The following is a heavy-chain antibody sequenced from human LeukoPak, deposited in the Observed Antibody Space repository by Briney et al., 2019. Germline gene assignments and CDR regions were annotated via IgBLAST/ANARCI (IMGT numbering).Heavy chain of an antibody. CDR1: GGSISSGSYY. CDR2: IYTSGST. J-gene: IGHJ4*02. V-gene: IGHV4-61*02. Sequence: SETLSLTCTVSGGSISSGSYYWSWIRQPAGKGLEWIGRIYTSGSTNYNPSLKSRVIISVDTSKNQFSLKLSSVTAADTAVYYCARLKGYSSGWYPSYYFDYWGQGTLVTVSS. CDR3: ARLKGYSSGWYPSYYFDY. D-gene: IGHD6-19*01.